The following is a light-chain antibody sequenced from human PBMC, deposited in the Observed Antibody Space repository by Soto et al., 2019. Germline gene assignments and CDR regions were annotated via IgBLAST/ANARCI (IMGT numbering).Light chain of an antibody. V-gene: IGKV1-5*01. CDR3: QQYNSYSVT. Sequence: DIQMTQSPSTLSASVGDRVTITCLASQSISNWLAWYQQKPGKAPKLLIYDASSLESGVSLRFSGSGSGTEFTLTISSLQPDDFATYYCQQYNSYSVTFGQGTKVDIK. CDR1: QSISNW. J-gene: IGKJ1*01. CDR2: DAS.